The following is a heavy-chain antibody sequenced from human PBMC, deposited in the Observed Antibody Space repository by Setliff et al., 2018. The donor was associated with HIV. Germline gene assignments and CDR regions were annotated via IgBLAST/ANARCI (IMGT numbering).Heavy chain of an antibody. CDR2: ISYTGST. CDR3: ARQTWEYYDTLTGYYRSPKNFDC. CDR1: GGSINRSNYY. D-gene: IGHD3-9*01. Sequence: SETLSLTCTVPGGSINRSNYYWGWIRQPPGKGLEWIGTISYTGSTYYDPSLKSRVTISLDTSKIQFFLKLSSVTAPYTAIYYCARQTWEYYDTLTGYYRSPKNFDCWGQGTLVTVSS. J-gene: IGHJ4*02. V-gene: IGHV4-39*01.